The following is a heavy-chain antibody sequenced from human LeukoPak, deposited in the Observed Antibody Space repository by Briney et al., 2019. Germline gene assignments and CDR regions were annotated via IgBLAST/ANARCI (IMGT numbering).Heavy chain of an antibody. V-gene: IGHV3-23*01. D-gene: IGHD3-22*01. CDR2: ISGRGGST. CDR1: GFTFSNYA. CDR3: AKANYYDSSGYTDY. Sequence: GGSLSLSCAASGFTFSNYAMNWVRQAPGKGLEWVSGISGRGGSTYYADSVKGRFTITRDNSKNTLYLQMNSLRAEDTAVYYCAKANYYDSSGYTDYWGQGTLVTVSS. J-gene: IGHJ4*02.